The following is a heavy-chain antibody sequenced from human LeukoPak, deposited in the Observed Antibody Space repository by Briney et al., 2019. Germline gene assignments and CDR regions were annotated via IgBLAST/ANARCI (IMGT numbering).Heavy chain of an antibody. CDR2: ISWNSGSI. J-gene: IGHJ4*02. Sequence: PGGSLRLSCAASGFTFDDYAMHWVRQAPGKGLEWVSGISWNSGSIGYADSVKGRFTISRDNAKNSLYLQMNSLRAEDTALYYCARDQGQGVDFFDFWGQGVLVTVSS. CDR3: ARDQGQGVDFFDF. V-gene: IGHV3-9*01. CDR1: GFTFDDYA. D-gene: IGHD2-15*01.